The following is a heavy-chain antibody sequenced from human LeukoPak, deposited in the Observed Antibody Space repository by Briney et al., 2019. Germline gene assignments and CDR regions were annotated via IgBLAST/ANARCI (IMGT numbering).Heavy chain of an antibody. CDR3: ARDGFSSSWGLAY. CDR2: IYSGGST. CDR1: GFTVSSNY. D-gene: IGHD6-13*01. Sequence: GGSLILSCAASGFTVSSNYMSWVRQAPCKGLEWVSVIYSGGSTYYADSVKGRFTISRDNSKNTLYLQMNSLRVEDTAVYYCARDGFSSSWGLAYWGQGTLVTVSS. V-gene: IGHV3-53*01. J-gene: IGHJ4*02.